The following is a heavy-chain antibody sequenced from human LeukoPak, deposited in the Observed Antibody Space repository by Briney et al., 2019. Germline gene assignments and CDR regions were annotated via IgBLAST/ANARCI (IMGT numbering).Heavy chain of an antibody. D-gene: IGHD3-3*01. CDR2: INHSGST. J-gene: IGHJ4*02. CDR3: ARAGSDFWSGYTPFDY. Sequence: SETLSLTCAVYGGSFSGYYWSWIRQPPGKGLEWIGEINHSGSTNYNPSLKSRVTISVDTSKNQFSLKLSSVTAADTAVYYCARAGSDFWSGYTPFDYWSQGTLVTVSS. CDR1: GGSFSGYY. V-gene: IGHV4-34*01.